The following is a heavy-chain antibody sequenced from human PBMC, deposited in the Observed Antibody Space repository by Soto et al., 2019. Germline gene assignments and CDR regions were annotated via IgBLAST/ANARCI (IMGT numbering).Heavy chain of an antibody. J-gene: IGHJ4*02. CDR2: IYYSGST. CDR1: GGSISSSSYY. D-gene: IGHD6-19*01. V-gene: IGHV4-39*01. Sequence: QLQLQESGPRLVKPSETLSLTCTVSGGSISSSSYYWGWIRQPPGKGLEWIGSIYYSGSTYYNPSLKSRVTISVDTSKNQFSLKLSSVTAADTAVYYCAKTSGWYFGPPFDYWGQGTLVTVSS. CDR3: AKTSGWYFGPPFDY.